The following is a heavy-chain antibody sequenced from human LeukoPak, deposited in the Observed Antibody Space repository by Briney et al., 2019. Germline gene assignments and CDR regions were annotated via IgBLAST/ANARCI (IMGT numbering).Heavy chain of an antibody. Sequence: GASVKVSCKASGYTFTSYGISWVRQAPGKGLEWMGGFDPEDGETIYAQKFQGRVTMTEDTSTDTAYMELSSLRSEDTAVYYCATATVGATRGWRAPRDYWGQGTLVTVSS. CDR2: FDPEDGET. CDR1: GYTFTSYG. V-gene: IGHV1-24*01. J-gene: IGHJ4*02. D-gene: IGHD1-26*01. CDR3: ATATVGATRGWRAPRDY.